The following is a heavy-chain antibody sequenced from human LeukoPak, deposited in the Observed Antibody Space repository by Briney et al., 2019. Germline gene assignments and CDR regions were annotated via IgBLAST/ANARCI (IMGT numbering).Heavy chain of an antibody. CDR3: AKASRVVVVIDAFDI. J-gene: IGHJ3*02. Sequence: FSGRGCSTYYADSVKGRFTISRDNSKNTLYLQMNSLRAEDTAVYYCAKASRVVVVIDAFDIWGQGTMVTVSS. CDR2: FSGRGCST. V-gene: IGHV3-23*01. D-gene: IGHD3-22*01.